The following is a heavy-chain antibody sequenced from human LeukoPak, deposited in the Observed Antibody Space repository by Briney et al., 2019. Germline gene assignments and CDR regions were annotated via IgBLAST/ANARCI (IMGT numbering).Heavy chain of an antibody. J-gene: IGHJ6*02. Sequence: GGSLRLSCAASGFTFNTYVMSWVRQAPGKGLEWVSAINGGGSNTYYADSVKGRFTISRDNSKNMVYLQMNSLRAEDTAVYYCARKKRVDTDSIMVYYYYAMDVWGQGTTVTVSS. V-gene: IGHV3-23*01. CDR3: ARKKRVDTDSIMVYYYYAMDV. D-gene: IGHD5-18*01. CDR1: GFTFNTYV. CDR2: INGGGSNT.